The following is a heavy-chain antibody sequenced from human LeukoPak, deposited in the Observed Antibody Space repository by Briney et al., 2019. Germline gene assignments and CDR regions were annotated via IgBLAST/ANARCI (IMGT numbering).Heavy chain of an antibody. Sequence: PQASVKVSCKTSGDTLSSYSFSWVRQAPGQGLEWMGRFIPILGAADYAPNFQGRVTFTADKSTSTVFMQLYSLRSEDTGVYYCARGPGVTFNWFDPWGQGTLVTVSS. D-gene: IGHD5-18*01. CDR2: FIPILGAA. V-gene: IGHV1-69*08. CDR3: ARGPGVTFNWFDP. CDR1: GDTLSSYS. J-gene: IGHJ5*02.